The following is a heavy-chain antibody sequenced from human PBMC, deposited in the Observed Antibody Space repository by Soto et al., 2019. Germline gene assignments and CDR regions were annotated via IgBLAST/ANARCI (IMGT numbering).Heavy chain of an antibody. CDR1: GFTFGDYA. D-gene: IGHD6-13*01. CDR2: IRSKAYGATT. J-gene: IGHJ6*02. CDR3: TKYTYTSRYAYYGMDV. Sequence: SGGSLRLSCTTSGFTFGDYAMSWSRQAPGKGLEWVGVIRSKAYGATTDYAASVKGRFTISRDDSKSIAYLQMNSLKSEDTGVYYCTKYTYTSRYAYYGMDVWGHGTTVTV. V-gene: IGHV3-49*03.